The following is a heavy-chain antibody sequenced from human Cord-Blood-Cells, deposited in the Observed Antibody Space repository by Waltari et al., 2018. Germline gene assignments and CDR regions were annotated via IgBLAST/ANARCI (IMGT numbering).Heavy chain of an antibody. CDR2: INHSGST. Sequence: QVQLQQWGAGLLKPSETLSLTCAVYGGSFRGHYWSWSRQPPGKGLEWIGEINHSGSTNYNPSLKSRVTISVDTSKNQFSLKLSSVTAADTAVYYCARSSSIAARGWDYWGQGTLVTVSS. D-gene: IGHD6-6*01. CDR1: GGSFRGHY. V-gene: IGHV4-34*01. J-gene: IGHJ4*02. CDR3: ARSSSIAARGWDY.